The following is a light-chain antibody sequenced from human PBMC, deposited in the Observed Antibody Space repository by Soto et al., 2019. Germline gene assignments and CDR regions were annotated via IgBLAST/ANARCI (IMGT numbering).Light chain of an antibody. CDR1: QSVSSSY. V-gene: IGKV3-20*01. CDR2: GAS. J-gene: IGKJ1*01. CDR3: QQYGSSPWT. Sequence: EIVLTQSPGTLSLSPGERATLSCRASQSVSSSYLAWYQQKPGQAPRLLIYGASSRATGIPDRFNGSGSGTDFTLTISRLEPEDFAVYYCQQYGSSPWTFGQGTELEIK.